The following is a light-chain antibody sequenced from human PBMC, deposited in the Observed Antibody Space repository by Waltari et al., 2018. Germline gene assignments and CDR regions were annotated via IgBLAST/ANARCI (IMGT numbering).Light chain of an antibody. Sequence: SALTQPPSASGSLGQSVTLSCSGTSSDVGGYGYVSWYQQHPGKAPKLLIYEVTNRPSGVSDRFSGSKSGNTASLTVSALRSEDEDVYYCSSYVASKVVFGGGTRLTVL. CDR3: SSYVASKVV. CDR2: EVT. CDR1: SSDVGGYGY. J-gene: IGLJ2*01. V-gene: IGLV2-8*01.